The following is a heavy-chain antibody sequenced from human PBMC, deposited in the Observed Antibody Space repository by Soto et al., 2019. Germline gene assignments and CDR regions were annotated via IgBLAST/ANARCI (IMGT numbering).Heavy chain of an antibody. CDR1: GFPFTSYG. CDR2: ISYDGSDK. V-gene: IGHV3-30*03. CDR3: VGGQYYFDY. J-gene: IGHJ4*02. D-gene: IGHD3-10*01. Sequence: QVQLVESGGGVVQPGRSLRLSCAASGFPFTSYGMHWVREGPDKGLEWVAIISYDGSDKYYADSVKGRFTISRDNSKNTLYLQMNSLRPEDTALSYCVGGQYYFDYRGQGTLVIVSS.